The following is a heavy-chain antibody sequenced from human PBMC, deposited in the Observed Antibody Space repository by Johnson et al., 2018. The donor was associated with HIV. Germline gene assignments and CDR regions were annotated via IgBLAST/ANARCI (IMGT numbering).Heavy chain of an antibody. Sequence: MMLVESGGGLVQPGGSLRLSCAASGFTFSNFWMSWVRQAPGKGLEWVTNINQEGSEKYYVDSVKVRFTISRDNAKNSRYLQMNSLRAGDTAVYYCAREGPVPGGDAFDIWGQGTMVTVSS. J-gene: IGHJ3*02. CDR3: AREGPVPGGDAFDI. CDR1: GFTFSNFW. D-gene: IGHD3-16*01. CDR2: INQEGSEK. V-gene: IGHV3-7*01.